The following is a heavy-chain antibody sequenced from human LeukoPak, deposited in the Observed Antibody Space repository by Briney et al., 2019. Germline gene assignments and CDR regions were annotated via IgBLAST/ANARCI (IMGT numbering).Heavy chain of an antibody. Sequence: PSEXLSLTCAVYGGSFSGYYWSWLRQPPGKGLEWIGEINHNGSTNYNPSLKSRVTISVDTSKNQFSLKLSSVTAADTAVYYCARDRTMVRGVIRTGIDYWGQGTLVTVSS. CDR2: INHNGST. D-gene: IGHD3-10*01. V-gene: IGHV4-34*01. J-gene: IGHJ4*02. CDR1: GGSFSGYY. CDR3: ARDRTMVRGVIRTGIDY.